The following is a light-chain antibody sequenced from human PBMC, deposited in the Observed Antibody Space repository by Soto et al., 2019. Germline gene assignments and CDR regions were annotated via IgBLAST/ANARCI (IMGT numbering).Light chain of an antibody. V-gene: IGLV1-47*02. Sequence: QSVLTQPPSASGTPGQRATISCSGSSSNIGSNYVYWYQQLPGTAPKLLIYSNNQRPSGVPDRFSGSKSGTSASLAISGLRSEDEADYYCVAWDDSLSGWVFGGGT. CDR3: VAWDDSLSGWV. J-gene: IGLJ3*02. CDR2: SNN. CDR1: SSNIGSNY.